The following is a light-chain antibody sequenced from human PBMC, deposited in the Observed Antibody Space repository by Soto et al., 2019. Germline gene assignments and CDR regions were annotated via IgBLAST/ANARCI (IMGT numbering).Light chain of an antibody. CDR1: QSVSNNY. J-gene: IGKJ2*01. V-gene: IGKV3-20*01. CDR2: VSS. Sequence: EVVLTQSPGTLSLSPGDRATLSCRASQSVSNNYLAWYQQKPGQAPRLVIFVSSDRATGIPDRFGVSGSVTGFTLTISRLEPDDFAVYLCQQYGTSPPYTFGQGNRLESK. CDR3: QQYGTSPPYT.